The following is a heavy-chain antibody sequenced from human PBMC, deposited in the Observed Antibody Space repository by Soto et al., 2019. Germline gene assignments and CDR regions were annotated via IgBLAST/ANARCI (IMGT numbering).Heavy chain of an antibody. J-gene: IGHJ4*02. CDR2: INPNSGGT. V-gene: IGHV1-2*02. CDR3: ARDPRGPIDF. CDR1: GYTVTGYY. D-gene: IGHD3-10*01. Sequence: ASVKVSCKASGYTVTGYYMHWGRQAPGQGLEWMGWINPNSGGTNSAQTFPGRVTITRHTSIGTAYMELSRLRSNDTAVYYCARDPRGPIDFWGQGTLVTVSS.